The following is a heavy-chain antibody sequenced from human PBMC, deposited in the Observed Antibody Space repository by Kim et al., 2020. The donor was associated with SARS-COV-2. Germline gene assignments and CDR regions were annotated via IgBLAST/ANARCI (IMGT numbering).Heavy chain of an antibody. J-gene: IGHJ4*02. V-gene: IGHV3-30*18. CDR1: GFTFSSYG. Sequence: GGSLRLSCAASGFTFSSYGMHWVRQAPGKGLEWVAVISYDGSNKYYADSVKGRFTISRDNSKNTLYLQMNSLRAEDTAVYYCAKEEYGDWGGYFDYWGQGTLVTVSS. CDR3: AKEEYGDWGGYFDY. D-gene: IGHD4-17*01. CDR2: ISYDGSNK.